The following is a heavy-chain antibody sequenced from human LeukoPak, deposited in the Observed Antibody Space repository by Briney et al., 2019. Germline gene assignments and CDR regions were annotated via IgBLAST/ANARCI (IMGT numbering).Heavy chain of an antibody. CDR1: GFTFSSYW. J-gene: IGHJ4*02. Sequence: GGSLRLSCAASGFTFSSYWMHWVRQAPGKGLVWVSRINTDGSRTSYADSVKGRFTISRDNAKNTLYLQMNSLRAEDTAVYYCAKEPGEGAGSYYNYWGQGTLVTVSS. CDR3: AKEPGEGAGSYYNY. D-gene: IGHD3-10*01. CDR2: INTDGSRT. V-gene: IGHV3-74*01.